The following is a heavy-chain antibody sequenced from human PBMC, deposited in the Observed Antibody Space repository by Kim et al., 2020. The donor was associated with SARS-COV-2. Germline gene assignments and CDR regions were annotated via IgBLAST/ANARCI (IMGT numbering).Heavy chain of an antibody. D-gene: IGHD5-12*01. CDR2: IYHSGST. CDR1: GYSISSGSY. J-gene: IGHJ4*02. CDR3: ARGRDGYKGY. Sequence: SETLSLTCTVSGYSISSGSYWGWLRQPPGKGLEWIGSIYHSGSTYYNPSLKSRVTISVDTSKNQLSLQLSSVTAADTAVYYCARGRDGYKGYWGQGTLITVSS. V-gene: IGHV4-38-2*02.